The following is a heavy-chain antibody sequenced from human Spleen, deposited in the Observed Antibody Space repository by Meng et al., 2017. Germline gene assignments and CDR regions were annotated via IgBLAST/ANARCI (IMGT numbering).Heavy chain of an antibody. Sequence: QVQCVQSGAEVKKPGASVKISCKASGYTFTNNAIQWVRQAPGQRLEWMGWINAGNGYTKYSERFQDRISISRDTSATTAYMELSRLTSADTAVYYCATNAFDYWGQGTLVTVSS. V-gene: IGHV1-3*01. D-gene: IGHD2-8*01. J-gene: IGHJ4*02. CDR1: GYTFTNNA. CDR2: INAGNGYT. CDR3: ATNAFDY.